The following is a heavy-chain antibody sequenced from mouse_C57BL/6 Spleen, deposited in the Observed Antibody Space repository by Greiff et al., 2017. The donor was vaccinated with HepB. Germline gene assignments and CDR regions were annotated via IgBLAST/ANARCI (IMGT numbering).Heavy chain of an antibody. CDR2: INPSNGGT. J-gene: IGHJ3*01. CDR1: GYTFTSYW. V-gene: IGHV1-53*01. CDR3: ARGAITTVPRLAY. Sequence: VQLQQPGTELVKPGASVKLSCKASGYTFTSYWMHWVKQRPGQGLEWIGNINPSNGGTNYNEKFKSKATLTVDKSSSTAYMQLSSLTSEDSAVYYCARGAITTVPRLAYWGQGTLVTVSA. D-gene: IGHD1-1*01.